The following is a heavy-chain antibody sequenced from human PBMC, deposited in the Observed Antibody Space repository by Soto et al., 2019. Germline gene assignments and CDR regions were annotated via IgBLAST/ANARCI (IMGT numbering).Heavy chain of an antibody. CDR2: INAGNGNT. CDR1: GYTFTSYA. Sequence: GASVKVSCKASGYTFTSYAMHWVLQAPGQRLEWMGWINAGNGNTKYSQKFQGRVTITRDTSASTAYMELSSLRSEDTAVYYCAGALPGIAVAGFDYWGQGTLVTVSS. D-gene: IGHD6-19*01. CDR3: AGALPGIAVAGFDY. J-gene: IGHJ4*02. V-gene: IGHV1-3*01.